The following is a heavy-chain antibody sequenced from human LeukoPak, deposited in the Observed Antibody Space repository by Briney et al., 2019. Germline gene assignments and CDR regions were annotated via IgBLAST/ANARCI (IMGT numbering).Heavy chain of an antibody. V-gene: IGHV1-69*04. CDR1: GYTFTSYE. CDR2: IIPILGIA. CDR3: ARDVYYDSSGYYSAEYFQH. Sequence: SVKVSCKASGYTFTSYEINWVRQATGQGLEWMGRIIPILGIANYAQKFQGRVTITADKSTSTAYMELSSLRSEDTAVYYCARDVYYDSSGYYSAEYFQHWGQGTLVTVSS. J-gene: IGHJ1*01. D-gene: IGHD3-22*01.